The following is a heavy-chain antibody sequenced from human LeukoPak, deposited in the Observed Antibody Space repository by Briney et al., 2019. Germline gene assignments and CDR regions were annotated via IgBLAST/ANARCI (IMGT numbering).Heavy chain of an antibody. CDR2: ISGSGGST. CDR1: GFTFSSYA. J-gene: IGHJ4*02. CDR3: ARGGYFDWLLEGDY. V-gene: IGHV3-23*01. Sequence: GGSLRLSCAASGFTFSSYAMSWVRQAPGKGLEWVSAISGSGGSTYYADSVKGRFTISRDNSKNTVYLQMNSLRAEDTAVYYCARGGYFDWLLEGDYWGQGTLVTVSS. D-gene: IGHD3-9*01.